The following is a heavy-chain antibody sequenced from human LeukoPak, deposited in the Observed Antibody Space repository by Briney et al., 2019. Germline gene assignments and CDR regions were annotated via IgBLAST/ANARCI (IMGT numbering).Heavy chain of an antibody. CDR3: ASPRSSTDAFDI. CDR1: GFTFSSYS. D-gene: IGHD2-2*01. J-gene: IGHJ3*02. CDR2: ISSSSSYI. Sequence: GGSMRLSCAASGFTFSSYSMNWVRQAPGKGLEWVSSISSSSSYIYYADSVKGRFTISRDNAKNSLYLQMNSLRAEDPAVCYCASPRSSTDAFDIGGQGTMANVSS. V-gene: IGHV3-21*01.